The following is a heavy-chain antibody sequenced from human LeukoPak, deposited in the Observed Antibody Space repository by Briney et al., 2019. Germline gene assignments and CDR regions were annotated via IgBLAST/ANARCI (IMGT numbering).Heavy chain of an antibody. CDR3: ARHVYGSGSYGDF. CDR2: VYYSGST. Sequence: SETLSLTCTVSGGSIRSNSYYWGWIRQPPGKGLEWIGSVYYSGSTYYNPSLKSRVTISVDASKNQFSLKLSSVTAADTAVYYCARHVYGSGSYGDFWGQGTLVTVSS. V-gene: IGHV4-39*01. CDR1: GGSIRSNSYY. J-gene: IGHJ4*02. D-gene: IGHD3-10*01.